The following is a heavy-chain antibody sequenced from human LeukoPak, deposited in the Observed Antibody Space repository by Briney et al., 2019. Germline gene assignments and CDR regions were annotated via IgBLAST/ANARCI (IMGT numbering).Heavy chain of an antibody. CDR1: GFTFSTYS. D-gene: IGHD3-16*02. CDR2: ISSSSDI. CDR3: ARGIQLSSYYYYGLDV. J-gene: IGHJ6*02. Sequence: GGSLRLSCAASGFTFSTYSMNWVRQAPGKGLEWVSYISSSSDIYYADSVKGRFTISRDNAKNSLFLQMNSLRDEDTAVYFCARGIQLSSYYYYGLDVWGRGTTVTVSS. V-gene: IGHV3-48*02.